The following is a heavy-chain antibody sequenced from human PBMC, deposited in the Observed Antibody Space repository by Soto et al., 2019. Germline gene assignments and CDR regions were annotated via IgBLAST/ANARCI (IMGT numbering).Heavy chain of an antibody. Sequence: EVQLVESGGGLVQPGGSLRLSCAASGFTFSSYAMHWVRQAPGKGLEYVSVITSNGGNTDYASSVKGRFTISRDNSKNTLYLQMGSLRAEDMAVYYGGSRITFGYGMDVWGQGTTVTVSS. CDR3: GSRITFGYGMDV. D-gene: IGHD3-16*01. V-gene: IGHV3-64*01. J-gene: IGHJ6*02. CDR1: GFTFSSYA. CDR2: ITSNGGNT.